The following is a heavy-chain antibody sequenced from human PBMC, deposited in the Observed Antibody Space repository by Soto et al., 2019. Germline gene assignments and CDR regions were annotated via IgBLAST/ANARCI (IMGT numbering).Heavy chain of an antibody. Sequence: GGSLRLSCAASGFTFSSYWMIWVRQAPGKGLEWVANIKQDGSEKYYVDSVKGRFTISRDNAKNSLYLQMNSLRAEDTAVYYCARGWATGIAAAGTFDYWGQGTLVTVSS. CDR2: IKQDGSEK. CDR3: ARGWATGIAAAGTFDY. V-gene: IGHV3-7*03. J-gene: IGHJ4*02. D-gene: IGHD6-13*01. CDR1: GFTFSSYW.